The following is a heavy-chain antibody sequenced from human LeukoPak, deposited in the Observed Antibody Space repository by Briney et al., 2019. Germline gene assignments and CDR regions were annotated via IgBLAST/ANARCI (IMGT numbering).Heavy chain of an antibody. CDR3: ARATYDSSGFPPYFDY. J-gene: IGHJ4*02. CDR2: IYSGGST. D-gene: IGHD3-22*01. CDR1: GFTVSSNY. Sequence: GGSLRLSCAASGFTVSSNYMSWVRQAPGKGLEWVSVIYSGGSTYYADSVKGRFTISRDNSKNTLYLQMNSLRAEDTAVYYCARATYDSSGFPPYFDYWGQGTLVTVSS. V-gene: IGHV3-66*01.